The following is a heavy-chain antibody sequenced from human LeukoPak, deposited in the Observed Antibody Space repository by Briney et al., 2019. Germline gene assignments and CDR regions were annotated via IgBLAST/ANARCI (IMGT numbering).Heavy chain of an antibody. D-gene: IGHD5-18*01. CDR2: ICPGDSDT. V-gene: IGHV5-51*01. Sequence: GESLKISCKGSGYSFTTYWIGWVRQMPGKGLEWMGVICPGDSDTRYSPSFQGQVTISADKSISTAYLQWSSLKASDTAMYYCARGRSGYSYGFDYWGQGTLVTVSS. J-gene: IGHJ4*02. CDR1: GYSFTTYW. CDR3: ARGRSGYSYGFDY.